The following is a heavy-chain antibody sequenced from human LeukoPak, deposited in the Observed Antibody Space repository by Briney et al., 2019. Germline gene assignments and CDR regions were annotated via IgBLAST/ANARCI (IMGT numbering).Heavy chain of an antibody. CDR2: IYSSGEI. Sequence: GGSLRLSCAASGFSVGDNYMSWVRQAPGKGLEWVSVIYSSGEIYYIESVEGRFTISRDNSKNILYLQMNTLRAEDTAVYYCAKIARGYSYGYYFDYWGQGTLVTVSS. D-gene: IGHD5-18*01. J-gene: IGHJ4*02. CDR1: GFSVGDNY. V-gene: IGHV3-53*01. CDR3: AKIARGYSYGYYFDY.